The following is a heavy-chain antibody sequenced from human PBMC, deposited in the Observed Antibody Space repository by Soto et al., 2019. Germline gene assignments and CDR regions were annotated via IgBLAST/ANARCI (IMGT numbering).Heavy chain of an antibody. Sequence: QVQLVESGGGVVQPGRSLRLSCAASGFTFSSYAMHWVRQAPGKGLEWVAVISYDGSNKYYADYVKGRFTISRDNSKNTLYLQMNSLRAEDTAVYYCARDEDCGGDCGAFDIWGQGTMVTVSS. CDR3: ARDEDCGGDCGAFDI. J-gene: IGHJ3*02. V-gene: IGHV3-30-3*01. CDR2: ISYDGSNK. CDR1: GFTFSSYA. D-gene: IGHD2-21*02.